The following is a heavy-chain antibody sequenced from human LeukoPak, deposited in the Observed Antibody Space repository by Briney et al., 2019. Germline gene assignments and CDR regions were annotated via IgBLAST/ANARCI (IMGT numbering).Heavy chain of an antibody. J-gene: IGHJ6*03. CDR1: GFTFSSYW. Sequence: GGSLRLSCAASGFTFSSYWMSWVRQAPGKGLEWVANIKQDGSEKYYVDSVKGRFTISRDNAKNSLYLQMNSLRAEDTAVYYCARSCVQLWSYDSYYYYYMDVWGKGTTVTVSS. D-gene: IGHD5-18*01. V-gene: IGHV3-7*01. CDR3: ARSCVQLWSYDSYYYYYMDV. CDR2: IKQDGSEK.